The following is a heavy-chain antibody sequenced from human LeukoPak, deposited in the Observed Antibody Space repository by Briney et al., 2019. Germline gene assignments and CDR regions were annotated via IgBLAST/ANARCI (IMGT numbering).Heavy chain of an antibody. D-gene: IGHD1-14*01. V-gene: IGHV3-23*01. Sequence: PGGSLRLSCVVSGFTFSSYAMNWARQAPGKGLEWVSGISGGGGSTYYADSVKGRFTISRDNSKNTLYLQMDSLRAEDTALYYCAKGSGINHYHWIDPWGQGTLVTVSS. J-gene: IGHJ5*02. CDR3: AKGSGINHYHWIDP. CDR1: GFTFSSYA. CDR2: ISGGGGST.